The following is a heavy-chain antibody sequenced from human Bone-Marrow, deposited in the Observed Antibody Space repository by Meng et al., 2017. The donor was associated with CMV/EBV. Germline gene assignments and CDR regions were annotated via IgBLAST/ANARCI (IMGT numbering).Heavy chain of an antibody. CDR3: AKIPLLIADTGTGVD. J-gene: IGHJ4*02. D-gene: IGHD6-13*01. CDR2: IRHDGGNK. CDR1: GFTFSTYG. Sequence: GESLKISCAASGFTFSTYGMHWVRQAPGKGLEWVAFIRHDGGNKYYADSVKGRFTISRDNSKNTVYLQMNSLSAEDTAVYYWAKIPLLIADTGTGVDWGQGTLVTVSS. V-gene: IGHV3-30*02.